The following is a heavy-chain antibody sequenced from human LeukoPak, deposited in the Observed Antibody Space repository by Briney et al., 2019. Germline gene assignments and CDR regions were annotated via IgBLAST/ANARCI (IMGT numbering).Heavy chain of an antibody. CDR1: GGSISSSSYY. Sequence: PSETLSLTCTVSGGSISSSSYYWVWIRQPPGKGLEWIGSIYYSGSTYYNPSLKSRVTISVDTSKNQFSLKLSSVTAADTAVYYCARDVRDLNYYDSSGYMGGFDYWGQGTLVTVSS. J-gene: IGHJ4*02. CDR2: IYYSGST. V-gene: IGHV4-39*07. CDR3: ARDVRDLNYYDSSGYMGGFDY. D-gene: IGHD3-22*01.